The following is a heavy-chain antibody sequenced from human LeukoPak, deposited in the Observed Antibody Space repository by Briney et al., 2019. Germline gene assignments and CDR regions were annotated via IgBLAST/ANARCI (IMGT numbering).Heavy chain of an antibody. D-gene: IGHD3-9*01. V-gene: IGHV3-7*01. CDR3: ARGVDSAIDW. Sequence: GGSLRLSCAASGFTFSSYWMNWVRQAPGRGLEWVANINGDGRDKYYVGSVRGRFTISRDNADNALYLQMNSLRGDDTAVYYCARGVDSAIDWWGQGTLVTVSS. CDR2: INGDGRDK. J-gene: IGHJ4*02. CDR1: GFTFSSYW.